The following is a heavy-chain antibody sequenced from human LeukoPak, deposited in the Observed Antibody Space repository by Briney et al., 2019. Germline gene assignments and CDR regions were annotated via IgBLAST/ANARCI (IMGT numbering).Heavy chain of an antibody. V-gene: IGHV3-9*01. Sequence: PGRSLRLPCAASGFTFDDYAMHWVRHAPGKGLEWVSGISWNSGSIGYADSVKGRFTISRDNAKNSLYLQMNSLRAEDTALYYCAKGVRITMVRGAFDIWGQGTMVTVSS. D-gene: IGHD3-10*01. CDR2: ISWNSGSI. J-gene: IGHJ3*02. CDR1: GFTFDDYA. CDR3: AKGVRITMVRGAFDI.